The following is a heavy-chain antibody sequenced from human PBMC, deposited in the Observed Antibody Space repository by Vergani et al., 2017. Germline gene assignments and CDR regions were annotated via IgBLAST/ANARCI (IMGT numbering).Heavy chain of an antibody. D-gene: IGHD3-3*01. Sequence: EVQLVESGGGLVKPGGSLRLSCAASGFTFSSYSMNWVRQAPGKGLEWVSGISWNSGSIGYADSVKGRFTISRDNAKNSLYLQMNSLRAEDTALYYCAKDPQYYDSQGYFDYWGQGTLVTVSS. CDR1: GFTFSSYS. J-gene: IGHJ4*02. V-gene: IGHV3-9*01. CDR2: ISWNSGSI. CDR3: AKDPQYYDSQGYFDY.